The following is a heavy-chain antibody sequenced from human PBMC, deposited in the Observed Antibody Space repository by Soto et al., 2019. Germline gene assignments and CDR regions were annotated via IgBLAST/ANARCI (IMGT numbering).Heavy chain of an antibody. D-gene: IGHD2-2*01. J-gene: IGHJ4*02. Sequence: GGSLRLSCAASGFTFSSYAMSWVGQAPGKGLEWVSAISGSGGSTYYADSVNGRFTISRDNSKNTLYLQMSSLRAEDTAVYYCAKEGCSSTSCYYYYFDYWGQGTLVTVSS. CDR3: AKEGCSSTSCYYYYFDY. V-gene: IGHV3-23*01. CDR2: ISGSGGST. CDR1: GFTFSSYA.